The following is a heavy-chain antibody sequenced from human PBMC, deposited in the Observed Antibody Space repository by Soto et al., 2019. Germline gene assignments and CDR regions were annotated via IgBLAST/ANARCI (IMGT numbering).Heavy chain of an antibody. CDR3: ARDHYSDTSGGYFDY. CDR2: ISHDGSNK. D-gene: IGHD3-22*01. CDR1: GFIFSGYA. J-gene: IGHJ4*02. Sequence: QVQLVESGGGVVQPGRSLRLSCAASGFIFSGYAMHWVRQTPGKGLEWVAVISHDGSNKYYTDSVKGRLTISRDNSKSTVYLQVNGLRAEDTAVYYCARDHYSDTSGGYFDYWGQGTLVTVSS. V-gene: IGHV3-30-3*01.